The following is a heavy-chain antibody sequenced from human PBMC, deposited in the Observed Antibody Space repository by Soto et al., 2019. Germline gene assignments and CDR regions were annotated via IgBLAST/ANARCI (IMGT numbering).Heavy chain of an antibody. J-gene: IGHJ6*02. V-gene: IGHV1-46*01. CDR1: GYTFTNYY. CDR3: ARGDGRGSSGFYYYYGMDV. CDR2: INPSGGST. Sequence: QVQLVQSGAEVKKPGASVKLSCKASGYTFTNYYMHWVRQAPRQGLEWMGIINPSGGSTSYAQKYQGRITMTSDTSTSTVYMELSSLRSEDTAVYYCARGDGRGSSGFYYYYGMDVWGHGTTVTVSS. D-gene: IGHD1-26*01.